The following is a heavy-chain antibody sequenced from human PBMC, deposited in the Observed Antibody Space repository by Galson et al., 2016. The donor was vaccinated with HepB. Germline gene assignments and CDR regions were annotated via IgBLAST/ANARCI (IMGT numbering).Heavy chain of an antibody. CDR2: ISSYNGNT. D-gene: IGHD1-1*01. V-gene: IGHV1-18*01. Sequence: SVKVSCKASGYNFIDYGIGWVRQAPGQGLEWMGWISSYNGNTNYVQKFQGRVTMTRDTSTSTAYMELRSLRSDDTAVYYCARAQIWKGVDYWGQGTLVPVSS. CDR1: GYNFIDYG. CDR3: ARAQIWKGVDY. J-gene: IGHJ4*02.